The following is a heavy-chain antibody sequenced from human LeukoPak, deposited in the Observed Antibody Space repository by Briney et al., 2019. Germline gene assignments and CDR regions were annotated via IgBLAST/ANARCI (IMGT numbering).Heavy chain of an antibody. CDR1: GYTFTSYG. D-gene: IGHD4-17*01. V-gene: IGHV1-18*01. J-gene: IGHJ6*02. CDR2: ISAYNGNT. CDR3: ARVGEVDYGDSQPYYYYGMDV. Sequence: ASVKVSCKASGYTFTSYGISWVRQAPGQGLEWMGWISAYNGNTNYAQKLQGRVTMTTDTSTSTAYMELRSLRSDDTAVYYCARVGEVDYGDSQPYYYYGMDVWGQGNTVTVSS.